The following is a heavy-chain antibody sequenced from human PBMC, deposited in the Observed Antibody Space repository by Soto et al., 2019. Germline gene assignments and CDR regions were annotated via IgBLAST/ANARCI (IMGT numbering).Heavy chain of an antibody. Sequence: GGSLRLSCAASGFSLSGYWMNWVRQAPGRGLEWVAIIKQDGSGRYYVDSVKGRFTISRDNAKNSLYLQMSSLRVEDTALYYCARSSGWLHDYWGQGTLVTVSS. J-gene: IGHJ4*02. V-gene: IGHV3-7*01. CDR3: ARSSGWLHDY. D-gene: IGHD6-19*01. CDR1: GFSLSGYW. CDR2: IKQDGSGR.